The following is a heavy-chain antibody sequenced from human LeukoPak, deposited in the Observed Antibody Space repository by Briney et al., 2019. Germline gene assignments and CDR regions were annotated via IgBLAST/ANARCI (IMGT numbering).Heavy chain of an antibody. CDR3: ARARGEVTIDY. D-gene: IGHD3-10*01. Sequence: AGGSLRLSCAASGFTFSSYAMSWVRQAPGKGLEWVSAIGGSGATTYYADSVKGRFTISRDNSKNTLYLQMNSLRAEDTAVYYCARARGEVTIDYWGQGTLVTVSS. J-gene: IGHJ4*02. CDR1: GFTFSSYA. V-gene: IGHV3-23*01. CDR2: IGGSGATT.